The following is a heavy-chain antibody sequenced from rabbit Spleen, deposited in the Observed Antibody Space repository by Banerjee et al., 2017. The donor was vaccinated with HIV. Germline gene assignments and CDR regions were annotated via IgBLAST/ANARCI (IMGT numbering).Heavy chain of an antibody. Sequence: QQLVESGGGLVQPGASLTLTCKASGFSFSSGYDMCWVRQAPGKGLEWIACIYAGGSGSTYYASWAKGRFTISKTSSTTVTLQMTSLTAADTATYFCAREVLYAAYAGFGDATIYYFDLWGPGTLVTVS. J-gene: IGHJ4*01. CDR1: GFSFSSGYD. CDR3: AREVLYAAYAGFGDATIYYFDL. V-gene: IGHV1S40*01. D-gene: IGHD6-1*01. CDR2: IYAGGSGST.